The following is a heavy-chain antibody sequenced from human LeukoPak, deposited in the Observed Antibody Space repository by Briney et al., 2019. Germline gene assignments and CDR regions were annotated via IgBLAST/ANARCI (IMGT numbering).Heavy chain of an antibody. CDR1: GFTFSTYI. Sequence: GGSLRLSCAASGFTFSTYIMNWVRQTPGKGLEWVSSIGTSTSYIYYADSVKGRFTISRDNAKNSLYLEMNSLRAEDTAVYYCATRDYYDSSGYFDAFDIWGQGTMVTVSS. CDR2: IGTSTSYI. V-gene: IGHV3-21*04. D-gene: IGHD3-22*01. J-gene: IGHJ3*02. CDR3: ATRDYYDSSGYFDAFDI.